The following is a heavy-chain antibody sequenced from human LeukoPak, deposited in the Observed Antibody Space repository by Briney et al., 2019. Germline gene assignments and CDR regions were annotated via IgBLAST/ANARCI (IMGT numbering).Heavy chain of an antibody. J-gene: IGHJ4*02. CDR1: GFTFDDYA. V-gene: IGHV3-9*03. CDR2: ISWNSGSI. Sequence: GGSLRLSCAASGFTFDDYAMHWVRQAPGKGLEWVSGISWNSGSIGYADSVKGRFTISRDNAKNSLYLQMNSLRAEDMALYYCAKSPYDSSGYLDYWGQGILVTVSS. CDR3: AKSPYDSSGYLDY. D-gene: IGHD3-22*01.